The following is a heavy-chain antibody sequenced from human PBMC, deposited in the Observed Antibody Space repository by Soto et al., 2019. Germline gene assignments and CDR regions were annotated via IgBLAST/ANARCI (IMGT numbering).Heavy chain of an antibody. CDR2: TSFSGST. CDR1: GASISSDY. V-gene: IGHV4-59*12. D-gene: IGHD4-17*01. J-gene: IGHJ4*02. CDR3: ARSQTTVTSYDY. Sequence: SETLSLTCTVSGASISSDYWSWIRQSPGKGLQWIGFTSFSGSTNYNPSLKSRVTISVDRSKNQFSLKLSSVTAADTAVYYCARSQTTVTSYDYWGQGTLVTVSS.